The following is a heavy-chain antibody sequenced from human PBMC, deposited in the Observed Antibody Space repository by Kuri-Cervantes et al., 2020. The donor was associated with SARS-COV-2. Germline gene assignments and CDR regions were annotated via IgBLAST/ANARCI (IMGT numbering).Heavy chain of an antibody. CDR1: GFTFGDYA. CDR3: TTGPSVAVRPDSYFYMDV. Sequence: GGSLRLSCTASGFTFGDYAMNWFRQTPGKGLEWVGFSRSKAYGGTSEYAASVKDRFTISRDDTGTIAYLQMNSLKTEDTAVYYCTTGPSVAVRPDSYFYMDVWGKGTTVTASS. CDR2: SRSKAYGGTS. D-gene: IGHD3-10*01. J-gene: IGHJ6*03. V-gene: IGHV3-49*03.